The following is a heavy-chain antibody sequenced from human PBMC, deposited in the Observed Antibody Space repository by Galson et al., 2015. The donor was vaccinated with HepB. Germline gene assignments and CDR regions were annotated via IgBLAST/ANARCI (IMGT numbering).Heavy chain of an antibody. CDR2: ISGSGGST. V-gene: IGHV3-23*01. CDR1: GFTFSSYA. CDR3: ARDDQYCSSTSCTEYYFDY. Sequence: SLRLSCAASGFTFSSYAMSWVRQAPGKGLEWVSAISGSGGSTYYADSVKGRFTISRDNAKNSLYLQMNSLRAEDTAVYYCARDDQYCSSTSCTEYYFDYWGQGTLVTVSS. D-gene: IGHD2-2*01. J-gene: IGHJ4*02.